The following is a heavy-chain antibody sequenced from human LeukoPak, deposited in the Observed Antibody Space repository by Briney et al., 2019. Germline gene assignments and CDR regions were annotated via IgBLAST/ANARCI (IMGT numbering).Heavy chain of an antibody. Sequence: GASVKVSCKASGYTFTSYAMHWVRQAPGQRLEWMGWINAGNGNTRYSQKFQGRVTITRDTSASTAYMELSSLRSEDTAVYYCARDEDSSGYLHYFDYWGQGTLVTVSS. V-gene: IGHV1-3*01. CDR1: GYTFTSYA. CDR3: ARDEDSSGYLHYFDY. J-gene: IGHJ4*02. CDR2: INAGNGNT. D-gene: IGHD3-22*01.